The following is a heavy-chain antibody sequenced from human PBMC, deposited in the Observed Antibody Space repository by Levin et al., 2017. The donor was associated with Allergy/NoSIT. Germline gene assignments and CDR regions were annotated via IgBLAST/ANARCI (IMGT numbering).Heavy chain of an antibody. J-gene: IGHJ4*02. V-gene: IGHV4-4*07. Sequence: SETLSLTCTVSGGSISSYYWSWIRQPAGKGLEWIGRIYTSGSTNYNPSLKSRVTMSVDTSKNQFSLKLSSVTAADTAVYYCASQSSSSWQSRFDYWGQGTLVTVSS. D-gene: IGHD6-13*01. CDR1: GGSISSYY. CDR3: ASQSSSSWQSRFDY. CDR2: IYTSGST.